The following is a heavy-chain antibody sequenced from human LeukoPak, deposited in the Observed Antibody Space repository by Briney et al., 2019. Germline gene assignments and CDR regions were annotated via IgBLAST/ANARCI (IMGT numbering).Heavy chain of an antibody. V-gene: IGHV3-30*18. CDR3: AKDLLCSSTSCYGSGYFDS. D-gene: IGHD2-2*01. CDR1: GFTLSSYG. Sequence: GGSLRLSCAASGFTLSSYGMHWVRQAPGKGLEWVAIISYDGSNKYYVDSVKGRFTISRDNSKNTLYLQMNSLRAEDTAVYYWAKDLLCSSTSCYGSGYFDSWGQGGLVTVSS. J-gene: IGHJ4*02. CDR2: ISYDGSNK.